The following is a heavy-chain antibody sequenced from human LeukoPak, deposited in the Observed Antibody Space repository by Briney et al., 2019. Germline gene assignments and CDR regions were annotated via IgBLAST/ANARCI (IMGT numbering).Heavy chain of an antibody. CDR1: GGSFSGYY. J-gene: IGHJ4*02. CDR2: INHSGST. Sequence: SETLSLTCAVYGGSFSGYYWSWIRQPPGKGLEWIGEINHSGSTNYNPSLKSRVTISVDKSKNQFSLKLSSVTAADTAVYYCASWKPMVRGVMLVYYFDYWGQGTLVTVSS. V-gene: IGHV4-34*01. CDR3: ASWKPMVRGVMLVYYFDY. D-gene: IGHD3-10*01.